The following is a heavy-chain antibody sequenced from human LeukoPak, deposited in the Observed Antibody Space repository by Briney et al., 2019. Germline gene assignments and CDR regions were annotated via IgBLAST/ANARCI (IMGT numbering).Heavy chain of an antibody. V-gene: IGHV5-51*01. CDR2: IYPGDSDT. Sequence: GEFLKISCKGSGYSFTTYWIAWVRQMPGKGLEYMGIIYPGDSDTRYSPSFQGQVTISADKSISTAYLQWSSLKTSDTAMYYRARTRIWTGDTRHPDFDNWGQGTLVSVSS. CDR3: ARTRIWTGDTRHPDFDN. J-gene: IGHJ4*02. D-gene: IGHD3/OR15-3a*01. CDR1: GYSFTTYW.